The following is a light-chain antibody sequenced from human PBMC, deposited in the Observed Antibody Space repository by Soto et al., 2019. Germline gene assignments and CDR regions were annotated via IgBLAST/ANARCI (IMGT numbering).Light chain of an antibody. J-gene: IGKJ1*01. Sequence: EGVLTQSACTLSMSQGERATLSCRASQSVSSSYLAWYQQKPGQAPRLLIYGASNRATGIPDRFSGSGSGTDFTLTISRLEPEDFAVYYCQQYGSSGTFGQGSKVDI. CDR1: QSVSSSY. CDR2: GAS. CDR3: QQYGSSGT. V-gene: IGKV3-20*01.